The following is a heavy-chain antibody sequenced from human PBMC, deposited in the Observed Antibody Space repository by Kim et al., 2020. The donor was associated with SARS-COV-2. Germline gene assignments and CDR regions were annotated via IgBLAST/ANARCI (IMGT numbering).Heavy chain of an antibody. V-gene: IGHV5-51*01. J-gene: IGHJ5*02. D-gene: IGHD6-19*01. CDR3: ASGGWSSSRWFDP. Sequence: GESLKISCKGSGYSFSSYWIGWVRQMPGKGLEYMGIIYPDDSDTRYNPFFQGQVTISVDKSISTAYLQWSSLKASDTAMYYCASGGWSSSRWFDPWGQGTLVTVSS. CDR1: GYSFSSYW. CDR2: IYPDDSDT.